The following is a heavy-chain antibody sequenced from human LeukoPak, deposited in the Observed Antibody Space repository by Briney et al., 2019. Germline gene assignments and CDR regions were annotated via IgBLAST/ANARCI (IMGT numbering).Heavy chain of an antibody. CDR2: VIPLFGTT. CDR1: GVTFSTYP. Sequence: SMKVSCKASGVTFSTYPISWVRQAPGQGVEWMGRVIPLFGTTSYAQKFKGRVTITADKSTDTAYIELSRLTSGDTALYYCASGIEVVPSDAFDVWGQGTMVTVSP. J-gene: IGHJ3*01. CDR3: ASGIEVVPSDAFDV. V-gene: IGHV1-69*06. D-gene: IGHD3-22*01.